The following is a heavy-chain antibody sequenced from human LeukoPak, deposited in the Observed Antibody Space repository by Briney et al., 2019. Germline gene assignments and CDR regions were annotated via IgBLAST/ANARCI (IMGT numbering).Heavy chain of an antibody. CDR2: IYTSGST. CDR1: GGSISSYY. CDR3: ARDRIWTTVTTSWYFDL. Sequence: KPSETLSLTCTVSGGSISSYYWSWIRQPAGKGLEWIGRIYTSGSTNYNPSLKSRVTMSVDTSKNQLPLKLSSVTAADTAVYYCARDRIWTTVTTSWYFDLWGRGTLVTVSS. J-gene: IGHJ2*01. V-gene: IGHV4-4*07. D-gene: IGHD4-17*01.